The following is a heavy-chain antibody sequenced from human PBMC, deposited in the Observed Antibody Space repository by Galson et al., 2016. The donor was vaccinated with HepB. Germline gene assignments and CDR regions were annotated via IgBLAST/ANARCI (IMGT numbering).Heavy chain of an antibody. CDR3: GRDHSVVLTTAYNWFDP. Sequence: SLRLSCAASGFAFGSHWMHWVRQVPGKGLAWVSRINSDGTMSNYADSVKGRFTIPRDNAKNTLYLQMDSLRVDDTAIYYCGRDHSVVLTTAYNWFDPWGQGTLVTVSS. V-gene: IGHV3-74*01. J-gene: IGHJ5*02. CDR1: GFAFGSHW. CDR2: INSDGTMS. D-gene: IGHD4-23*01.